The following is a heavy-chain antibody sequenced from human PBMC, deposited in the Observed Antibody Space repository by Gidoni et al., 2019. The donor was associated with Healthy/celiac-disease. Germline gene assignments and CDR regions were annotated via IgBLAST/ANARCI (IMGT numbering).Heavy chain of an antibody. CDR1: GFTFSTAW. Sequence: EVQLLESGGGLVKPGGSLRLSCAASGFTFSTAWMSWVRQGPGKGLEWVGRIKSKTDGGTTDYAEPGKGRFTISRDDSKNTLYLQMNSRKTEDTAVYYCTTDIAARPWDYYGMDVWGQGTTVTVS. D-gene: IGHD6-6*01. J-gene: IGHJ6*02. CDR3: TTDIAARPWDYYGMDV. V-gene: IGHV3-15*01. CDR2: IKSKTDGGTT.